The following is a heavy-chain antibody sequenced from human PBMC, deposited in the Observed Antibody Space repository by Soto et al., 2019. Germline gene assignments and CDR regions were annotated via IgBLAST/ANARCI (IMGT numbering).Heavy chain of an antibody. Sequence: GASVKVSCKVSGYTLTELSMHWVRQAPGKGLEWMGGFDPEDGETIYAQKFQGRVTMTEDTSTDTAYVELSSLRSEDTAVYYCATDPVQLITGTTVVNYWGQGTLVTVSS. CDR3: ATDPVQLITGTTVVNY. J-gene: IGHJ4*02. D-gene: IGHD1-20*01. CDR1: GYTLTELS. V-gene: IGHV1-24*01. CDR2: FDPEDGET.